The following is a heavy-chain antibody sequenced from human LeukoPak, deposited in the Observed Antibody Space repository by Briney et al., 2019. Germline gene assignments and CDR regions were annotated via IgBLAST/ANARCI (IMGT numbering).Heavy chain of an antibody. CDR3: ARDNSVEDTAWWFDP. CDR1: GYTFTSYY. Sequence: ASVKVSCRASGYTFTSYYMHWVRQAPGQGLEWMGIINPSGGSTSYAKKFQGRVTMTRDRSTSTDYMELSSLRSEATAVYYCARDNSVEDTAWWFDPWGQGTLVTVSS. D-gene: IGHD4-23*01. V-gene: IGHV1-46*01. CDR2: INPSGGST. J-gene: IGHJ5*02.